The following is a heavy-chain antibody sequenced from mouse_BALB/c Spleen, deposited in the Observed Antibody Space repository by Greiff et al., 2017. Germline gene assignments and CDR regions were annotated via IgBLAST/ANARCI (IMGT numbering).Heavy chain of an antibody. D-gene: IGHD2-4*01. V-gene: IGHV7-3*02. Sequence: EVQLVESGGGLVQPGGSLRLSCATSGFTFTDYYMSWVRQPPGKALEWLGFIRNKANGYTTEYSASVKGRFTISRDNSQSILYLQMNTLRAEDSATYYCARDMITTRFAYWGQGTLVTVSA. CDR3: ARDMITTRFAY. CDR2: IRNKANGYTT. J-gene: IGHJ3*01. CDR1: GFTFTDYY.